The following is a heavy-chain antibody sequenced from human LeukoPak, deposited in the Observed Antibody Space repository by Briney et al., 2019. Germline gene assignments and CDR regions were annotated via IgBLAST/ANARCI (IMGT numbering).Heavy chain of an antibody. CDR2: INSDGSST. V-gene: IGHV3-74*01. Sequence: PGGSLRLSCAASGFTFSSYWMHWVRQAPGKGLVWVSRINSDGSSTSYADSVKGPFTISTDNAQNTLYLQMNSLRAEDTAVYYCARAWYAAFDIWGQGTMVTVSS. D-gene: IGHD2-15*01. J-gene: IGHJ3*02. CDR3: ARAWYAAFDI. CDR1: GFTFSSYW.